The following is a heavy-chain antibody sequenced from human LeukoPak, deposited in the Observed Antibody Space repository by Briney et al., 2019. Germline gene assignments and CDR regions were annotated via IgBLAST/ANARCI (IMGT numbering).Heavy chain of an antibody. V-gene: IGHV1-2*06. CDR3: ARAYDYVWGSYRYTPLSSYYMDV. J-gene: IGHJ6*03. Sequence: ASVKVSCKASGYTFTGYYMHWVRQAPGQGLEWMGRINPNSGGTNYAQKFQGRVTMTRDTSISTAYMELSRLRSDDTAVYYCARAYDYVWGSYRYTPLSSYYMDVWGKGTTVTVSS. CDR2: INPNSGGT. D-gene: IGHD3-16*02. CDR1: GYTFTGYY.